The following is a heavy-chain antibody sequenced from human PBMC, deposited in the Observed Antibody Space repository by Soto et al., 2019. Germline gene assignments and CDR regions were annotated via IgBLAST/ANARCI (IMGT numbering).Heavy chain of an antibody. Sequence: SVKVSCKASGYTFTRYGISWVRQAPGQGLEWMGWISGYNGDTNYAQKFQDRVTLTMDTSAGTAYMELRSLRSADTAVYYCARVVPLYDRTSPLDYWGQGTLVTVSS. J-gene: IGHJ4*02. CDR2: ISGYNGDT. D-gene: IGHD3-22*01. V-gene: IGHV1-18*01. CDR3: ARVVPLYDRTSPLDY. CDR1: GYTFTRYG.